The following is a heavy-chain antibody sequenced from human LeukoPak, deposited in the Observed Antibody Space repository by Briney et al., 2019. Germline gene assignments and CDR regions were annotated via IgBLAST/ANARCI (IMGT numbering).Heavy chain of an antibody. CDR1: GFTFSSYG. V-gene: IGHV3-33*01. D-gene: IGHD1-1*01. Sequence: GGSLRLSCAASGFTFSSYGMHWVRQAPGKGLEWVAVIWYDGSNKYYADSVKGRFTISRDNSKNTLYLQMNSLRAVDTAVYYCARATGTTPSSFYYYGMDVWGQGTTVTVSS. CDR3: ARATGTTPSSFYYYGMDV. J-gene: IGHJ6*02. CDR2: IWYDGSNK.